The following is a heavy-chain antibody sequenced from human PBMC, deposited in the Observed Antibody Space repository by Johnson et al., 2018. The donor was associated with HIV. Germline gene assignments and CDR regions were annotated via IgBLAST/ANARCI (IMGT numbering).Heavy chain of an antibody. J-gene: IGHJ3*02. CDR1: GFTFSGYG. D-gene: IGHD2-8*01. Sequence: QVQLLESGGGVVQPGGSLRLSCTTSGFTFSGYGMHWVRQSPGRGLEWVAFIYYDGIKKYYADSVRGRLTISRDNSKNTLYLQMNSLRAEDTAVYYCAGGRNGRNAFDIWGQGTMVTVSS. CDR2: IYYDGIKK. CDR3: AGGRNGRNAFDI. V-gene: IGHV3-30*02.